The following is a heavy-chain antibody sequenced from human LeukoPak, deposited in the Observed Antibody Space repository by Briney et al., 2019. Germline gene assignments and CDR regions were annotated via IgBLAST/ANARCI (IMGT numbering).Heavy chain of an antibody. Sequence: SETLSLTCTVSGGSISSYYWSWIRQPPGKGLEWIGYIYYSGSTNYNPSLKSRVTISVDTSKNQFSLKLSSVTAADTAVYYCARDAFGGYYYTLDYWGQGTLVTVSS. V-gene: IGHV4-59*01. CDR1: GGSISSYY. J-gene: IGHJ4*02. CDR3: ARDAFGGYYYTLDY. D-gene: IGHD3-22*01. CDR2: IYYSGST.